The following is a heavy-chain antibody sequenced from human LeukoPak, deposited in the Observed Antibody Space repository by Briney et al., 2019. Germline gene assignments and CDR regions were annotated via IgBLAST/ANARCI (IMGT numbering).Heavy chain of an antibody. CDR3: ARDPLGDSTYYFDY. CDR2: ISWNSGSI. D-gene: IGHD2-21*01. V-gene: IGHV3-9*01. CDR1: GFTFDDYA. J-gene: IGHJ4*02. Sequence: GGSLRLSCAASGFTFDDYAMHWVRQAPGKGLEWVSGISWNSGSIGYADSVKGRFTIPRDNAKNSLYLQMNSLRAEDTALYYCARDPLGDSTYYFDYWGQGTLVTVSS.